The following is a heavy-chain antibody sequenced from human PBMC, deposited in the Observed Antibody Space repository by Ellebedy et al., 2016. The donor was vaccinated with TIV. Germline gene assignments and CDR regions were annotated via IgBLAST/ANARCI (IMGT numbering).Heavy chain of an antibody. Sequence: GESLKISCAASGFTFSSYSMNWVRQAPGKGLEWVSSISSSSNYIYYEDSVKGRFTISRDNAKNSLYLQMNSLRAEDTAVYYCASSDYSNHNWFDPWGQGTLVTVSS. J-gene: IGHJ5*02. CDR2: ISSSSNYI. CDR3: ASSDYSNHNWFDP. CDR1: GFTFSSYS. V-gene: IGHV3-21*01. D-gene: IGHD4-11*01.